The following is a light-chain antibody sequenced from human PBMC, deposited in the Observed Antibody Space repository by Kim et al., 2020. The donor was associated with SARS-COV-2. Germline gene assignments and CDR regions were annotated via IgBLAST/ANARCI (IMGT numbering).Light chain of an antibody. CDR2: GAS. CDR3: QQADGFPLT. V-gene: IGKV1-12*01. CDR1: QSSSSW. J-gene: IGKJ4*01. Sequence: ASVGDRVTMTCRASQSSSSWLAWYQQKAGEAPKLLIYGASTLQSGVPSRFSGSGSGTDFTLTITSLQPEDVATYYCQQADGFPLTFGGGTKVDIK.